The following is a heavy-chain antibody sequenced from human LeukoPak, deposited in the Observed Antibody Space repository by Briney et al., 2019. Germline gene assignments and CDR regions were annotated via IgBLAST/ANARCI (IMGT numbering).Heavy chain of an antibody. D-gene: IGHD2-21*01. J-gene: IGHJ4*02. CDR1: GFTFSGYW. CDR2: IDQSGSEI. V-gene: IGHV3-7*01. CDR3: ARGPSYCGANCYYYFDY. Sequence: GGSLRLSCVASGFTFSGYWTSWVRQAPGKGLEWVANIDQSGSEIYYADSVKGRFTISRDNAKNSLYLQMNSLRAEDTAVYYCARGPSYCGANCYYYFDYWGQGTLVIVSS.